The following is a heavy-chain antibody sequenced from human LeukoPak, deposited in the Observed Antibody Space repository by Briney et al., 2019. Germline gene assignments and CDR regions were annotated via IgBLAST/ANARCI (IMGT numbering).Heavy chain of an antibody. CDR2: INWNGGST. V-gene: IGHV3-20*04. D-gene: IGHD2-21*01. Sequence: PGGSLRLSCAASGFTFDDYGMSWVRQAPGKGLEWVSGINWNGGSTGYADSVKGQFTISRDNAKNSLYLQMNSLRAEDTALYYCARGAAYCGGDCYLISYYFDYWGQGTLVTVSS. J-gene: IGHJ4*02. CDR3: ARGAAYCGGDCYLISYYFDY. CDR1: GFTFDDYG.